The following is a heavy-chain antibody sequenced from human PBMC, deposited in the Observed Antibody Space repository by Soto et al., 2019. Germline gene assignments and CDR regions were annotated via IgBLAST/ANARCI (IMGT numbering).Heavy chain of an antibody. CDR1: GYSFTSYW. CDR2: IYPGDSDT. D-gene: IGHD6-13*01. CDR3: ARSSAAAGHPRYYYYGMDG. J-gene: IGHJ6*02. V-gene: IGHV5-51*01. Sequence: RGESLKISCKGSGYSFTSYWIGWVRQMPGKGLEWMGIIYPGDSDTRYSPSFQGQVTISADKSISTAYLQWSSLKASDTAMYYCARSSAAAGHPRYYYYGMDGWGQGTRVAVSS.